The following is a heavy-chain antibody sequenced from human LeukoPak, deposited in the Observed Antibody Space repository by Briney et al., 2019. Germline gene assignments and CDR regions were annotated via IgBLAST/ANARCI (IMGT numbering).Heavy chain of an antibody. CDR1: GFTFSSYA. V-gene: IGHV3-23*01. D-gene: IGHD3-22*01. CDR3: AKDTPEGYYYDSSGYKDY. Sequence: PGRSLRLSCAASGFTFSSYAMSWVRQAPGKGLEWVSAISGSGGSTYYADSVKGRFTISRDNSKNALYLQMNSLRAEDTAVYYCAKDTPEGYYYDSSGYKDYWGQGTLVTVSS. J-gene: IGHJ4*02. CDR2: ISGSGGST.